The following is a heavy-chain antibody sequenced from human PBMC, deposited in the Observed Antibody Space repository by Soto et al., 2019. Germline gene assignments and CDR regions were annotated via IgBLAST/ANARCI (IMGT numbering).Heavy chain of an antibody. Sequence: SETLSLTCTVSGGSITSSSYYWGWIRQPPGKGLEWIGSIYYSGSTYYNPSLKSRFTISVDTSKNQFSLRLSSVTAADTAVYYCARLGSRWLDAFDIWGRGTVVTVSS. D-gene: IGHD6-13*01. CDR1: GGSITSSSYY. V-gene: IGHV4-39*01. J-gene: IGHJ3*02. CDR2: IYYSGST. CDR3: ARLGSRWLDAFDI.